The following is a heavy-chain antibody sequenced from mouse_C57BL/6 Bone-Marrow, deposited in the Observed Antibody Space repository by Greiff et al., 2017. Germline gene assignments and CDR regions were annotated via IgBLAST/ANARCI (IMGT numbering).Heavy chain of an antibody. CDR1: GYTFTTYP. CDR2: FHPYNDDT. D-gene: IGHD2-1*01. Sequence: VKLMESGAELVKPGASVKMSCKASGYTFTTYPLEWMKQNHGKSLEWIGNFHPYNDDTKYNEKFKGKATLTVEKSSSTVYLELSRLTSDDSAVYYCARGGNYGGYYFDYWGQGTTLTVSS. V-gene: IGHV1-47*01. J-gene: IGHJ2*01. CDR3: ARGGNYGGYYFDY.